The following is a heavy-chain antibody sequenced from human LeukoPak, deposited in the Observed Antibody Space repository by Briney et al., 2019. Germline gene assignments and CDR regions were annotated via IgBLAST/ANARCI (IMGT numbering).Heavy chain of an antibody. CDR1: GYTFTDYF. J-gene: IGHJ6*03. Sequence: GASVKVSCKASGYTFTDYFMHWVRQAPGQGLEWMGWINPNSGGTNYAQKFQGRVTMTRDTSISTAFMELSRLRSDDTAVYYCARGTTVTTLPYYYYFMDVWGKGTTVTVSS. V-gene: IGHV1-2*02. D-gene: IGHD4-17*01. CDR3: ARGTTVTTLPYYYYFMDV. CDR2: INPNSGGT.